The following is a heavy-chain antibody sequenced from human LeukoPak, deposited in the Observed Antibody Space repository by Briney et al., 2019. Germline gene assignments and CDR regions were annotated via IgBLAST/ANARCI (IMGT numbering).Heavy chain of an antibody. CDR1: RFTFSSYW. Sequence: GGSLRLSCAASRFTFSSYWMTWVRQAPGKGLEWVANIKQDGSEKYYVDSVKGRFTISRDNAKNSLYLQMNSLRAEDTAVYYCARLAGTGYYFDYWGQGTLVTVSS. D-gene: IGHD6-19*01. J-gene: IGHJ4*02. CDR2: IKQDGSEK. V-gene: IGHV3-7*03. CDR3: ARLAGTGYYFDY.